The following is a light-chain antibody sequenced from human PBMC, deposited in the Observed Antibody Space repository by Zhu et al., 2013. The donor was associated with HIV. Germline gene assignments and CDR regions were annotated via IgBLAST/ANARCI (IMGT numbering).Light chain of an antibody. V-gene: IGKV2D-29*01. CDR3: MQALQTPRT. CDR1: QSLLRSDGRTY. J-gene: IGKJ1*01. Sequence: DIVMTQTPLSLSVTPGQPASISCKSSQSLLRSDGRTYVYWYLQRPGQPPQLLISEVSKRFAGVPERFSGSGSGTDFKLKISRVEAEDVGVYYCMQALQTPRTFGQGTKVEIK. CDR2: EVS.